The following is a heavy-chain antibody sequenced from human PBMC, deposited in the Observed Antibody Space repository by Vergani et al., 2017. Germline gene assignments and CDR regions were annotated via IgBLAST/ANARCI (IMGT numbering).Heavy chain of an antibody. CDR3: ARDRVDFWSGTFDY. J-gene: IGHJ4*02. V-gene: IGHV3-66*01. CDR2: IYSGGST. Sequence: EVQLVESGGGLVQPGGSLRLSCAASGFTFSSNYMSWVRQAPGKGLEWVSVIYSGGSTYYADSVKGRFTISRDNSKNTLYLQMNSLRAEDTAVYYCARDRVDFWSGTFDYWGQGTLVTVSS. D-gene: IGHD3-3*01. CDR1: GFTFSSNY.